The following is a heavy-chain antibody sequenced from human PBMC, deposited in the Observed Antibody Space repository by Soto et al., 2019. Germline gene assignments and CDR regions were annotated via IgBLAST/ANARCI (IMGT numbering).Heavy chain of an antibody. CDR2: MNPNSGNT. CDR3: ARSVRGAAFAI. CDR1: GYTFASYD. V-gene: IGHV1-8*01. D-gene: IGHD3-10*01. J-gene: IGHJ3*02. Sequence: QVQLVQSGAEVKKPGASVKVSCKASGYTFASYDINWVRQATGQGLEWMGWMNPNSGNTAYAQKFQGRVTMTRNTSISTASMELSSLTSAATAFYYCARSVRGAAFAIWGQGTMVTVSS.